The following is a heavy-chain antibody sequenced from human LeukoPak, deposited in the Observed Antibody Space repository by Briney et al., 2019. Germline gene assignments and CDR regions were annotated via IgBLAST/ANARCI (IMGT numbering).Heavy chain of an antibody. J-gene: IGHJ4*02. Sequence: PSETLSLTCTVSGGSISSYYWSWIRQPPGKGLEWIGYIYHSGSTYYNPSLKSRVTISVDRSKNQFSLKLSSVTAADTAVYYCARGRYDRPEGYWGQGTLVTVSS. CDR2: IYHSGST. D-gene: IGHD3-22*01. CDR3: ARGRYDRPEGY. V-gene: IGHV4-59*12. CDR1: GGSISSYY.